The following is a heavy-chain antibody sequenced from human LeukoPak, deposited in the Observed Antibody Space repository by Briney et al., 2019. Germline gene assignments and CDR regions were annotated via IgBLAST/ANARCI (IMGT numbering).Heavy chain of an antibody. CDR1: GFTFSSYG. CDR3: AKTPPSYYYDSSGQKENDY. J-gene: IGHJ4*02. CDR2: ISYDGSNK. Sequence: HPGGSLRLSCAASGFTFSSYGMHWVRQAPGKGLEWVAVISYDGSNKYYADSVKGRFTISRDNSKNTLYLQMNSLRAEDTAVYYCAKTPPSYYYDSSGQKENDYWGQGTLVTVPS. D-gene: IGHD3-22*01. V-gene: IGHV3-30*18.